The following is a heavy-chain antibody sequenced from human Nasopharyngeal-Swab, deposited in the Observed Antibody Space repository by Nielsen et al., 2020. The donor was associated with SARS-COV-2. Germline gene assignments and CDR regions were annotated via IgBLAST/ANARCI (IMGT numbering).Heavy chain of an antibody. D-gene: IGHD2-2*01. V-gene: IGHV4-61*02. CDR1: GGYISSGGHY. CDR2: IYSSGST. Sequence: SETLSLTCTVSGGYISSGGHYWTWTRQPAGKGLEWIGRIYSSGSTNYNPSLKSRVSISIDTSKNQFSLRLSSVTAADTAMYYCATCSSANCYPPDDAFDIWGQGTMV. J-gene: IGHJ3*02. CDR3: ATCSSANCYPPDDAFDI.